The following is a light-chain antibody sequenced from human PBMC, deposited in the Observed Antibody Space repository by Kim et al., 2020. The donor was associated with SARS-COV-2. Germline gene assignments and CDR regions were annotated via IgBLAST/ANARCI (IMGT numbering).Light chain of an antibody. CDR2: QDN. Sequence: SYELTQPPSVSVSPGQTASITCSGDKLGDKYACWYQQKPGQSPVMVIYQDNKRPSGIPERFSGSKSGNTATLTISGTQTMDDGDYYCQAWDRTTAVFGGGTKLTVL. V-gene: IGLV3-1*01. J-gene: IGLJ2*01. CDR3: QAWDRTTAV. CDR1: KLGDKY.